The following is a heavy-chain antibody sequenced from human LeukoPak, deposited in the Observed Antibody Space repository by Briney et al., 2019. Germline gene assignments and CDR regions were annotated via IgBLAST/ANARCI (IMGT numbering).Heavy chain of an antibody. V-gene: IGHV3-30*18. J-gene: IGHJ6*03. CDR2: ISYDGSNK. CDR1: GLTFNKYW. Sequence: GESLRLSCEASGLTFNKYWMTWVRQAPGKGLEWVAVISYDGSNKYYADSVKGRFTISRDNSKNTLYLQMNSLRAEDTAVYYCAKDRKGFYYYYYMDVWGKGTTVTVSS. CDR3: AKDRKGFYYYYYMDV.